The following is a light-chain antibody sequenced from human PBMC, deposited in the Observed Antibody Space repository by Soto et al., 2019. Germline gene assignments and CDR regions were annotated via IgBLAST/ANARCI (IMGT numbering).Light chain of an antibody. CDR1: QSISNW. V-gene: IGKV1-5*03. CDR2: KAS. J-gene: IGKJ1*01. Sequence: IQMTQSPSTLPASVGDRVTITCRASQSISNWLAWYQQKPGKDPKLLIYKASTLESGVPSRFSGSGSGTEFTLTISSLQPDDFATYYCQQYNTYWTFGQGTKVEIK. CDR3: QQYNTYWT.